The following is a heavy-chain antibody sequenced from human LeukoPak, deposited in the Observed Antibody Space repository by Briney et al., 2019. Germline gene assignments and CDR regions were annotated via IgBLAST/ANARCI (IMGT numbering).Heavy chain of an antibody. CDR3: MSGSYLDY. V-gene: IGHV3-30-3*01. J-gene: IGHJ4*02. Sequence: GGSLRLSCAASGFTFSSYAMHWVRQAPGKGLEWVAVISYDGSNKYYADSVKGRFTISRDNSKNTLYLQMNSLRAGDTAVYYCMSGSYLDYWGQGTLVTVSS. CDR1: GFTFSSYA. CDR2: ISYDGSNK. D-gene: IGHD1-26*01.